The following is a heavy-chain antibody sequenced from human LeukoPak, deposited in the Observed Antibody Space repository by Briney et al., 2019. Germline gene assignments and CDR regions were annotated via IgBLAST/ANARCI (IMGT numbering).Heavy chain of an antibody. CDR1: GLTISSYS. CDR2: ISSSSSTI. CDR3: ARDRVTAGYYYDSSGYPPRYFDL. V-gene: IGHV3-48*01. J-gene: IGHJ2*01. Sequence: GGSLRLSCAASGLTISSYSMNWVRQAPGKGLQWVSYISSSSSTIYYADSVKGRFTISRDNAKNSLYLQMNSLRAEDTAVYYCARDRVTAGYYYDSSGYPPRYFDLWGRGTLVTVSS. D-gene: IGHD3-22*01.